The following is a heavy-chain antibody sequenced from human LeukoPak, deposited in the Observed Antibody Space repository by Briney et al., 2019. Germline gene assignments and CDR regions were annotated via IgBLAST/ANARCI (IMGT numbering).Heavy chain of an antibody. J-gene: IGHJ5*02. CDR1: GGSISSSSYY. V-gene: IGHV4-39*01. CDR2: IYYSGST. CDR3: ARHVGMHAAETNWFDR. D-gene: IGHD1-14*01. Sequence: SETLSLTCTVSGGSISSSSYYWGWIRQPPGKGLEWIGSIYYSGSTCYNPSLKSRVTISVDTSKNQFSLKLSSVTAADTAVYYCARHVGMHAAETNWFDRWGQGTLVTVSS.